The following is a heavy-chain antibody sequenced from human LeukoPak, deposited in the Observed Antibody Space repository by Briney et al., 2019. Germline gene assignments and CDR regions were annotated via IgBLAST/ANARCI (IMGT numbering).Heavy chain of an antibody. CDR2: IYSGGST. Sequence: GGSLRLSCAASGFTFSSYAMSWVRQAPGKGLEWVSVIYSGGSTYYADSVKGRFAISRHNSKNTLYLQMNSLRAEDTAVYYCARVSRNDAFDIWGQGTMVTVSS. V-gene: IGHV3-53*04. CDR3: ARVSRNDAFDI. CDR1: GFTFSSYA. D-gene: IGHD6-13*01. J-gene: IGHJ3*02.